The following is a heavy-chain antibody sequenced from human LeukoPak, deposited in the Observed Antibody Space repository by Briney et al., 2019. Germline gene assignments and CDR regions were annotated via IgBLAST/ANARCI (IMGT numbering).Heavy chain of an antibody. V-gene: IGHV4-59*01. J-gene: IGHJ4*02. CDR3: ARDIASYDSRHFDS. D-gene: IGHD3-22*01. CDR2: IYYSGST. Sequence: SETLSLTCTVSGGSISSYYWSWIRQPPGKRLEWIVYIYYSGSTNYNPSLKSRVTISVDTSKNQFSLKLSSVTAADTAVYYCARDIASYDSRHFDSWGQGTLVTVSS. CDR1: GGSISSYY.